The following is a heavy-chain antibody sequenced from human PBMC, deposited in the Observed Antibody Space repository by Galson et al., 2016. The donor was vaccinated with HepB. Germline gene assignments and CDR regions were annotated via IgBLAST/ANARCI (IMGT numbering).Heavy chain of an antibody. V-gene: IGHV1-69*13. Sequence: SVKVSCKASRGTFKTYALSWLRQAPGQGLEWVGRMFPMSGRADYARKFQRRVTITADESTRTVDMELSGLRPDDTAVYYCARGGTCNDNTCHGYYYFDYWGQGALITVSS. J-gene: IGHJ4*02. D-gene: IGHD3-10*01. CDR3: ARGGTCNDNTCHGYYYFDY. CDR2: MFPMSGRA. CDR1: RGTFKTYA.